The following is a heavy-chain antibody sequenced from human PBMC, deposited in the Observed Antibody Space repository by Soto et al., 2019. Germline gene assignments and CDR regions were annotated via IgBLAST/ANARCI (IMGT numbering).Heavy chain of an antibody. V-gene: IGHV1-69*02. CDR3: AMGYCSSTSCYRAY. CDR1: GGTFSSYT. J-gene: IGHJ4*02. CDR2: IIPILGIA. Sequence: QVQLVQSGAEVKKPGSSVKVSCKASGGTFSSYTISWVRQAPGQGLEWMGRIIPILGIANYAQKFQGRVTITTDKSTSTATMELSSLRSEDTAVYYCAMGYCSSTSCYRAYWGQGTLVTVSS. D-gene: IGHD2-2*02.